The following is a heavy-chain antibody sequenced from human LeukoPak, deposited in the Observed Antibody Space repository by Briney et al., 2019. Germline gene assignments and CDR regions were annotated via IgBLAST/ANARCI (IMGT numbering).Heavy chain of an antibody. Sequence: GGSLRLSCTVSGFTFSNYWMHWVRQAPGKGLVWVSRIRGDGGDTNYADSVKGRFTVSRDNAKNTLYLQMNSLTTEDTAVCFCARERVLGSGSSDYWGQGTLVTVSS. V-gene: IGHV3-74*01. D-gene: IGHD3-10*01. CDR2: IRGDGGDT. CDR1: GFTFSNYW. CDR3: ARERVLGSGSSDY. J-gene: IGHJ4*02.